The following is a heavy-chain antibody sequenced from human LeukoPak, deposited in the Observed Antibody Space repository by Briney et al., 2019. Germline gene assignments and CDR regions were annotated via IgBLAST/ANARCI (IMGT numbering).Heavy chain of an antibody. CDR2: INPNSGGT. Sequence: ASVKVSCKASGYTFTGYYMHWVRQAPGQGLEWMGWINPNSGGTNYAQKFQGRVTMTRDTSISTAYMELSRLRSDDTAVYYCARRYYYGSGRCDAFDIWGQGTMVTVSS. J-gene: IGHJ3*02. CDR1: GYTFTGYY. CDR3: ARRYYYGSGRCDAFDI. D-gene: IGHD3-10*01. V-gene: IGHV1-2*02.